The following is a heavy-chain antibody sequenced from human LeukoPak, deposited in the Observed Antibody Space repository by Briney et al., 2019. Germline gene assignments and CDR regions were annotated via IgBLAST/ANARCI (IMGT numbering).Heavy chain of an antibody. CDR3: ANSNYYYMDV. CDR1: GFTFSGYS. D-gene: IGHD4-11*01. Sequence: GGSLRLSCAASGFTFSGYSMNWVRQAPGKGLEWVSYISSSSTIYYADSVKGRFTITRDNAKNSLYLQMNSLRAEDTAVYYCANSNYYYMDVWGKGTTVTVSS. CDR2: ISSSSTI. J-gene: IGHJ6*03. V-gene: IGHV3-48*01.